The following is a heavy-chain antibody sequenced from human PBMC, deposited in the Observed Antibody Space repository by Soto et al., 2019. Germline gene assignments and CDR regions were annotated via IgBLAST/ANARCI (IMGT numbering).Heavy chain of an antibody. CDR1: GGSISSGGYY. V-gene: IGHV4-31*03. D-gene: IGHD4-17*01. CDR3: ARGGTTVTTFSF. Sequence: PSETLSLTCTVSGGSISSGGYYWSWIRQHPGKGLEWIGYIYYSGSTYYNPSLKSRVTISVDRSKNQFSLKLSSVTAADTAVYYCARGGTTVTTFSFWGQGTLVTVSS. CDR2: IYYSGST. J-gene: IGHJ1*01.